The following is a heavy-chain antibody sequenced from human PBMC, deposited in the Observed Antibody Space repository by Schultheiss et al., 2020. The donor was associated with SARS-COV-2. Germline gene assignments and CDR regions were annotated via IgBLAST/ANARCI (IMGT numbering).Heavy chain of an antibody. CDR1: GFTFSSYS. D-gene: IGHD3-10*01. CDR2: INSDGSST. Sequence: GGSLRLSCAASGFTFSSYSMNWVRQAPGKGLVWVSRINSDGSSTSYTDSVKGRFTISRDNAKNTLYLQMNSLRAEDTAVYYCAKESGSYFDYWGQGTLVTVSS. V-gene: IGHV3-74*01. CDR3: AKESGSYFDY. J-gene: IGHJ4*02.